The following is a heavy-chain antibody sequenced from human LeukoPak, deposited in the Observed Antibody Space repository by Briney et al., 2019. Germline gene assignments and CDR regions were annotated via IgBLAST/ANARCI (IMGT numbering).Heavy chain of an antibody. D-gene: IGHD5-18*01. Sequence: GGSLRLSCAASGFTFSQFAVHWVRQAPGKGLEWVADISHDGRNTYYADSVKGRFTISRDNSKNTLYLQMNSLRAEDTAVYYCAKGYPIDYWGQGTLVTVSS. V-gene: IGHV3-30*04. J-gene: IGHJ4*02. CDR3: AKGYPIDY. CDR1: GFTFSQFA. CDR2: ISHDGRNT.